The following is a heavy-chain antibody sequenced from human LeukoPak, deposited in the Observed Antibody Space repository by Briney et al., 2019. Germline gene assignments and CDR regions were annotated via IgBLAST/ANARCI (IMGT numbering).Heavy chain of an antibody. CDR1: GLTSYGYA. J-gene: IGHJ4*02. CDR2: IILNSGDI. CDR3: AKDFAY. V-gene: IGHV3-9*02. Sequence: GGSLRLSCVVSGLTSYGYAMHWVRQAPGKGLEWVSGIILNSGDIAYADSVKGRFTVSRDNAKNSLYLQMNSLTSEDTAIYHCAKDFAYWGQGTLVTVST.